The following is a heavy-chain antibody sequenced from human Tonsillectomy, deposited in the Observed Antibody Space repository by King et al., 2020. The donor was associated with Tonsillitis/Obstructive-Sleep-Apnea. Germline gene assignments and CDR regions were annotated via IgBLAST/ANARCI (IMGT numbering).Heavy chain of an antibody. D-gene: IGHD1-26*01. CDR2: ISYDGSNK. CDR1: GFSFSTSA. Sequence: EQLVESGGGVVQPGRSLRLSCAASGFSFSTSAMHWVRQAPGKGLEWVAVISYDGSNKQYADSMKGRFTISRDNSKNTLFLDMDTLRIEDTAVYYCARVRGIVGLADYWGQGTLVTVSS. V-gene: IGHV3-30*04. CDR3: ARVRGIVGLADY. J-gene: IGHJ4*02.